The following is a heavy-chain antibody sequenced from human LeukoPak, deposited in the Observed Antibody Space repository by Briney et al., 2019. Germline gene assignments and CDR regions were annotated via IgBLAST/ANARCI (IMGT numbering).Heavy chain of an antibody. CDR1: GFTFNNDN. CDR3: ARDPDEGAFDI. Sequence: GGSLRLSCAASGFTFNNDNMNWVRQAPGKGLEWVSYITLNSATIYYADSVKGRFNISRDNAKNSLYLQMDGLRAEDTAVYYCARDPDEGAFDIWGQGTMVTMSS. J-gene: IGHJ3*02. V-gene: IGHV3-48*01. CDR2: ITLNSATI.